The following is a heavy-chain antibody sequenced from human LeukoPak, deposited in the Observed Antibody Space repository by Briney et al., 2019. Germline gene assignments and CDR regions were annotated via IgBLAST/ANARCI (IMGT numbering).Heavy chain of an antibody. CDR1: GGSISSSSYY. J-gene: IGHJ4*02. D-gene: IGHD3-3*01. Sequence: SETLSLTCTVSGGSISSSSYYWGWIRQPPGKGLEWIGSIYYSGSTYYNPSLKSRVTISVDTSKNQFSLKLSSVTAADAAVYYCASHVRSRIDYWGQGTLVTVYS. V-gene: IGHV4-39*07. CDR3: ASHVRSRIDY. CDR2: IYYSGST.